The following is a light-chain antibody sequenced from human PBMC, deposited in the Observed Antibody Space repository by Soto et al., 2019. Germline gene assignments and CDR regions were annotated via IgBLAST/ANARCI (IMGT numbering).Light chain of an antibody. J-gene: IGKJ1*01. CDR2: AAS. CDR1: QSISSY. V-gene: IGKV1-39*01. Sequence: DIQLTQSPSSLSASVGDRVTITCRASQSISSYLNWYQQKPGKAPKLLIYAASSLQSGVPSRFSGSGSGTDFTLTISSLQPEDFATYYCQQSYNTPRTFGQLTKVEIK. CDR3: QQSYNTPRT.